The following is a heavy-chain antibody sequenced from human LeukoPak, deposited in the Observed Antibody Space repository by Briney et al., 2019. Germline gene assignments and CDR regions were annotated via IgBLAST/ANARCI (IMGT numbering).Heavy chain of an antibody. D-gene: IGHD3-9*01. CDR2: IIPIFRTA. J-gene: IGHJ6*03. Sequence: SVKVSCKASGGTFSSYAISWVRQAPGQGLEWMGGIIPIFRTANYAQKFQGRVTITTDESTSTAYMELSSLRSEDTAVYYCARGPAPYDILTGYYSGGYYMDVWGKGTTVTVSS. V-gene: IGHV1-69*05. CDR1: GGTFSSYA. CDR3: ARGPAPYDILTGYYSGGYYMDV.